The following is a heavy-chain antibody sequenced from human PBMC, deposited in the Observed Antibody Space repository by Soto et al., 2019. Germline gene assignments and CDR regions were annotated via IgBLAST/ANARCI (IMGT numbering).Heavy chain of an antibody. J-gene: IGHJ4*02. V-gene: IGHV3-15*01. D-gene: IGHD3-10*01. CDR3: TTAIMVRGAFDY. CDR2: IKSKTDGGTT. CDR1: GFTFSNAW. Sequence: GGSLRLSCAASGFTFSNAWMSWVHQAPGKGLEWVGRIKSKTDGGTTDYAAPVKGRFTISRDDSKNTLYLQMNSLKTEDTAVYYCTTAIMVRGAFDYWGQGTLVTVSS.